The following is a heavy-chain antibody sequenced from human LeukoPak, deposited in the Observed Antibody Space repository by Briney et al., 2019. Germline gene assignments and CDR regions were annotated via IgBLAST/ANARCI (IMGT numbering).Heavy chain of an antibody. CDR2: IISISSYI. V-gene: IGHV3-21*01. CDR3: AREGYCSSTSCYEDGYAFDY. Sequence: PGGSLRLSCAASGLTFSSYSMNWVRKAPGKGLEWVSSIISISSYIYYADSVRGRFTISRDNAKNSLYLQMNSLRAEDTAVYYCAREGYCSSTSCYEDGYAFDYWGQGTLVTVSS. D-gene: IGHD2-2*01. CDR1: GLTFSSYS. J-gene: IGHJ4*02.